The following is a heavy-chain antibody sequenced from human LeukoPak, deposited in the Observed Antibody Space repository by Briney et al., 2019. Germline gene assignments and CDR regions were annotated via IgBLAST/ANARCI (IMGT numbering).Heavy chain of an antibody. V-gene: IGHV4-59*12. CDR3: ASSIVGATPAYYFDY. CDR2: IYYSGTT. D-gene: IGHD1-26*01. CDR1: GGSISSYY. Sequence: SETLSLTCTVSGGSISSYYWSWIRQPPGKGLEWIGYIYYSGTTNYNPSLKSRVTISVDTSKNQFSLKLSSVTAADTAVYYCASSIVGATPAYYFDYWGQGTLVTVSS. J-gene: IGHJ4*02.